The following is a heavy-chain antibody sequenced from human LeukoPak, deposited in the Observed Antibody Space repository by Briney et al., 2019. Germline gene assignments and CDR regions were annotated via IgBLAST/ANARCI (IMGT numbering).Heavy chain of an antibody. CDR2: IIPIFGTA. CDR1: GYTFTSYD. J-gene: IGHJ3*02. Sequence: GASVKVSCKASGYTFTSYDINWVRQAPGQGLEWMGGIIPIFGTANYAQKFQGRVTITADKSTSTAYMELSSLRSEDTAVYYCASSEPVRDAFDIWGQGTTVTVSS. CDR3: ASSEPVRDAFDI. V-gene: IGHV1-69*06. D-gene: IGHD1-14*01.